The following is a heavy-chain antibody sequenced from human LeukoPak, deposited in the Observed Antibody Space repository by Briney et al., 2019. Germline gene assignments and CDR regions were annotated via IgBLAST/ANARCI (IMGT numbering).Heavy chain of an antibody. CDR3: ATYSSLNAREFQY. CDR1: GFTFSNYW. J-gene: IGHJ1*01. V-gene: IGHV3-7*01. Sequence: HAGGSLRLSCEGSGFTFSNYWMSWVRQAPGKGLEWVANIKTDGSEKYYVDSVKGRFTISRDNAKNSLYLQMNSLRAEDTAVNYCATYSSLNAREFQYWGQGTLVTVSS. D-gene: IGHD3-22*01. CDR2: IKTDGSEK.